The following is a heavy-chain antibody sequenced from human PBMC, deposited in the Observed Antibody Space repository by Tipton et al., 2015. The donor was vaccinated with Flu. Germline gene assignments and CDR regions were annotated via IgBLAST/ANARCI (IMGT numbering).Heavy chain of an antibody. J-gene: IGHJ4*02. D-gene: IGHD4-17*01. CDR1: GFTFGDYA. CDR2: IRSKAYVGTT. CDR3: TRDRGDGDPDMRFDY. Sequence: SLRLSCTASGFTFGDYAMSWVRQAPGKGLEWVGFIRSKAYVGTTEYAASVKGRFTISRDDSKSIAHLQMNSLKTEDTAVYFCTRDRGDGDPDMRFDYWGQGTLVTVAS. V-gene: IGHV3-49*04.